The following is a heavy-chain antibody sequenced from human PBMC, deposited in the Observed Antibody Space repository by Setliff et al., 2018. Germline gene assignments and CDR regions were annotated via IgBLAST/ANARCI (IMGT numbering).Heavy chain of an antibody. CDR2: ISRGGSTI. J-gene: IGHJ3*02. CDR3: AREMEAAGQRAFDI. Sequence: GSLRLSCAASGFTFSDYYMNWIRQAPGKGLEWLSYISRGGSTIYYADSVKGRFIISRDNAKNSLFLEMDSLRGEDTAVYYCAREMEAAGQRAFDIWGQGTMVTVSS. D-gene: IGHD6-13*01. V-gene: IGHV3-11*04. CDR1: GFTFSDYY.